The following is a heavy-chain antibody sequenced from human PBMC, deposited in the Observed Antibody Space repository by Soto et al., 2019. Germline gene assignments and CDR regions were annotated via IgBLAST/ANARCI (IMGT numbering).Heavy chain of an antibody. Sequence: QLQQWGAGLLKPSETLSLTCVVSGGSFSTYYYNWIRQSPGKGLEWIGEINHSGNNNYSPSLKSRVTMSLDTSKNQFPLKLTSVTGADTAVYYCARGGSNAWQVALDIWGQGTMVTVSS. CDR3: ARGGSNAWQVALDI. J-gene: IGHJ3*02. D-gene: IGHD1-26*01. CDR1: GGSFSTYY. V-gene: IGHV4-34*01. CDR2: INHSGNN.